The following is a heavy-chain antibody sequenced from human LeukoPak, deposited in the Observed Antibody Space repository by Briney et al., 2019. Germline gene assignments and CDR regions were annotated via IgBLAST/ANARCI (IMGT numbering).Heavy chain of an antibody. CDR2: INHSGST. CDR3: ARGGRRSFVVRYYYYYMDV. J-gene: IGHJ6*03. V-gene: IGHV4-34*01. Sequence: SEILSLTCAVYGGSFSGYYWSWIRQPPGKGLEWIGEINHSGSTNYNPSLKSRVTISVDTSKNQFSLKLSSVTAADTAVYYCARGGRRSFVVRYYYYYMDVWGKGTTVTVSS. D-gene: IGHD2-21*01. CDR1: GGSFSGYY.